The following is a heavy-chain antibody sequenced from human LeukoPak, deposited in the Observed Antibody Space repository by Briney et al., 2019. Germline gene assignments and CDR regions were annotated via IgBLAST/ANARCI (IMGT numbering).Heavy chain of an antibody. J-gene: IGHJ4*02. D-gene: IGHD2-21*01. CDR2: IYYSGST. Sequence: SETLSLTCTVSGGSISSYYWSWIRQPPGKGLEWIGYIYYSGSTNYNPSLKSQVTISVDTSKNQFSLKLSSVTAADTAVYYCARQAGAGLVVVFDYWGQGTLVTVSS. CDR3: ARQAGAGLVVVFDY. CDR1: GGSISSYY. V-gene: IGHV4-59*08.